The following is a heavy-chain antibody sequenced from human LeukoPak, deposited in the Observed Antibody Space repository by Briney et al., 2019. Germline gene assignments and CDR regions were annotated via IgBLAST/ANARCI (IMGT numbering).Heavy chain of an antibody. CDR1: GFTFSSYW. CDR3: AKESPVRYYDSSRTKLGYFDY. V-gene: IGHV3-74*01. D-gene: IGHD3-22*01. J-gene: IGHJ4*02. Sequence: PGGSLRLSCAASGFTFSSYWMHWVRQAPGKGLVWVSRINSDGSSTSYADSVKGRFTISRDNAKNSLYLQMNSLRAEDTAVYYCAKESPVRYYDSSRTKLGYFDYWGQGTLVTVSS. CDR2: INSDGSST.